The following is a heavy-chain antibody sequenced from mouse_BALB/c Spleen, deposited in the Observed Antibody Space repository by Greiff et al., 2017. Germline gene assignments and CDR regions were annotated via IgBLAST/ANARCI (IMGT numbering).Heavy chain of an antibody. CDR1: GFTFSSYA. V-gene: IGHV5-6-5*01. J-gene: IGHJ1*01. CDR2: ISSGGST. CDR3: ATPITTVVATRAWYFDV. D-gene: IGHD1-1*01. Sequence: EVQLVESGGGLVKPGGSLKLSCAASGFTFSSYAMSWVRQTPEKRLEWVASISSGGSTYYPDSVKGRFTISRDNARNILYLQMSSLRSEDTAMYYCATPITTVVATRAWYFDVWGAGTTVTVSS.